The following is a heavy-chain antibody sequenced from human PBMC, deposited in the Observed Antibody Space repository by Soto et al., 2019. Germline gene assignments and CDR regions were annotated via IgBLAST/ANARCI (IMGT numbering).Heavy chain of an antibody. CDR2: ISWNSGSI. CDR3: AKDLSRGYSYGQFDY. Sequence: EVQLVESGGGLVQPGRSLRLSCAASGFTFDDYAMHWVRQAPGKGLEWVSGISWNSGSIGYADSVKGRFTISRDNAKNSLYLQMNSLIAEDTALYYCAKDLSRGYSYGQFDYWGQGTLVTVSS. V-gene: IGHV3-9*01. J-gene: IGHJ4*02. CDR1: GFTFDDYA. D-gene: IGHD5-18*01.